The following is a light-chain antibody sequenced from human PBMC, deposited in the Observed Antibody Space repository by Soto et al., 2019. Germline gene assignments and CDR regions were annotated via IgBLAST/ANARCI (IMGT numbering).Light chain of an antibody. CDR1: QSVSRH. V-gene: IGKV3-11*01. Sequence: EVVLTQSPATLSLSPGERATLSCRASQSVSRHLAWYQQKPGQAPRLLILDASDRATGIPARFSGSGSGTDFTLTISRLEPEDFAVYYCQQYGSSGTFGQGTKVDIK. J-gene: IGKJ1*01. CDR3: QQYGSSGT. CDR2: DAS.